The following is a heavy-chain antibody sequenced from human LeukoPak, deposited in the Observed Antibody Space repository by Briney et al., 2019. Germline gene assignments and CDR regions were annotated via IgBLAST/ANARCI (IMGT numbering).Heavy chain of an antibody. V-gene: IGHV5-10-1*01. CDR1: GYSFTSYW. CDR2: IDPSDSYT. CDR3: ARQNSGYGSVNWFDP. J-gene: IGHJ5*02. D-gene: IGHD5-12*01. Sequence: GDSLKISCKGSGYSFTSYWISWVRQMPGKGLEWMGRIDPSDSYTNYSPSFQGHVTISADKSISTAYLQWSSLKASDTAMYYCARQNSGYGSVNWFDPWGQGTLVTVSS.